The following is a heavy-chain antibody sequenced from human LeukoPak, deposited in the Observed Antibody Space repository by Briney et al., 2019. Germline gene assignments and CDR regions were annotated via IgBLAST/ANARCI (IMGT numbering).Heavy chain of an antibody. CDR3: AKVEGGSYFDY. J-gene: IGHJ4*02. V-gene: IGHV3-30*18. D-gene: IGHD2-15*01. Sequence: GGSLRLSCAASGFTFSSYGMHWVRQAPGKGLEWVAVISYDGSNKYYADSVKGRFTISRDNSKNTLYLQMNSLRAEDTAVYYCAKVEGGSYFDYWGQGTLVTVSS. CDR2: ISYDGSNK. CDR1: GFTFSSYG.